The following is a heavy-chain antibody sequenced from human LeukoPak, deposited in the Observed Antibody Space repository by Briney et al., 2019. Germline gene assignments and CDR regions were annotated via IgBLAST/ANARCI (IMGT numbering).Heavy chain of an antibody. CDR1: GFTFSTYW. Sequence: GGSLRLSCAASGFTFSTYWMTWVRQAPGKGLEWVAHIKQTGNEKYYVGAVEGRFAISRDNAKNSLYLQMNSLRAEDTAVYYCARAHEGDFWSGYYRGYYYYGMDVWGQGTTVTVSS. CDR2: IKQTGNEK. CDR3: ARAHEGDFWSGYYRGYYYYGMDV. J-gene: IGHJ6*02. D-gene: IGHD3-3*01. V-gene: IGHV3-7*01.